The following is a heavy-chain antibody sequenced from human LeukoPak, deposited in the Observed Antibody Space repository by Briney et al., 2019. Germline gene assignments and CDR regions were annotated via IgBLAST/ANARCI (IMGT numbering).Heavy chain of an antibody. CDR1: GFTFSSYE. CDR2: ISSSGSTI. CDR3: ERDLEPGYCSGGSCYSGFDY. J-gene: IGHJ4*02. Sequence: PGGSLRLSCAASGFTFSSYEMNWVRQAPGKGLEWVSYISSSGSTIYYADSVKGRFTISRDNAKNSLYLQMNSLRAEDTAVYYCERDLEPGYCSGGSCYSGFDYWGQGTLVTVSS. V-gene: IGHV3-48*03. D-gene: IGHD2-15*01.